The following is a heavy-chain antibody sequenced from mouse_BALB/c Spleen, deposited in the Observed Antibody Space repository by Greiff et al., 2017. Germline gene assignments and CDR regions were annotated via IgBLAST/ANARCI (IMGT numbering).Heavy chain of an antibody. J-gene: IGHJ4*01. CDR3: ARGGEDAMDY. CDR1: GFTFSSFG. V-gene: IGHV5-17*02. Sequence: DVMLVESGGGLVQPGGSRKLSCAASGFTFSSFGMHWVRQAPEKGLEWVAYISSGSSTIYYADTVKGRFTISRDNPKNTLFLQMTSLRSEDTAMYYCARGGEDAMDYWGQGTSVTVSS. CDR2: ISSGSSTI.